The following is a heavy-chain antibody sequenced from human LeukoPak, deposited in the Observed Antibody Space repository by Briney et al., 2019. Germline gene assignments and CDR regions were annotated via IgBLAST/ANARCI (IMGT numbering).Heavy chain of an antibody. CDR1: GFTFNSFA. Sequence: PGGSLRLSCAASGFTFNSFAIHWVRQALGKGLDWLAVISNDGSIKYYADSVKGRFTISRDNSKTTLYLQMDSLRADDTALYYCARDMYYYGTASPYKALDYWGQGTLVTVSP. V-gene: IGHV3-30-3*01. D-gene: IGHD3-10*01. CDR2: ISNDGSIK. CDR3: ARDMYYYGTASPYKALDY. J-gene: IGHJ4*02.